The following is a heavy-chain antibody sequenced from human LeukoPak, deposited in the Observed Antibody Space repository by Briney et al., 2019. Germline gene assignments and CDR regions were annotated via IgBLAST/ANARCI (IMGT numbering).Heavy chain of an antibody. CDR2: ISSSGSTI. V-gene: IGHV3-11*01. CDR1: GFTFSDYY. Sequence: GGSLRLSCAASGFTFSDYYMRWIRQAPGKGLEWVSYISSSGSTIYNTDSVKGRFTISRDNAKNSLYLQMNSLIPEDTAVYYCARAVPAAPVDAFDIWGQGTMVTVSS. J-gene: IGHJ3*02. D-gene: IGHD2-2*01. CDR3: ARAVPAAPVDAFDI.